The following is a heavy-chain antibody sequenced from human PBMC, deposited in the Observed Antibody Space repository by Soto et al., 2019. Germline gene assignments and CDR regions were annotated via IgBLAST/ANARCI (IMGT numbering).Heavy chain of an antibody. Sequence: ASVKVSCKASGYTFTRSGISWVRQAPVQGPEWMGWISSYNGDTNYAQTFQGRVTMTTDTSTSTAYMELRSLRSDDTAVYYCARESVAPYYYYGLDVWGQGTPVTAP. CDR1: GYTFTRSG. D-gene: IGHD5-12*01. CDR3: ARESVAPYYYYGLDV. CDR2: ISSYNGDT. V-gene: IGHV1-18*01. J-gene: IGHJ6*02.